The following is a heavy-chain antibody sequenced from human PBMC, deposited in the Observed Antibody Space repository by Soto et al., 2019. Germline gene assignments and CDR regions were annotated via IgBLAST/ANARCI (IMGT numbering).Heavy chain of an antibody. CDR2: IHNTGGT. J-gene: IGHJ4*02. CDR3: ATGGGWLTDY. D-gene: IGHD6-19*01. CDR1: GASIPNHG. Sequence: QVQLQESGPRLVKPSETLSLTCTISGASIPNHGCQWFRQPPGKGLEWIGYIHNTGGTNYNPSLKSPVTISLDTSKNQLFLKVTSVTVADTAVYYCATGGGWLTDYWGQGTLVTVSS. V-gene: IGHV4-59*11.